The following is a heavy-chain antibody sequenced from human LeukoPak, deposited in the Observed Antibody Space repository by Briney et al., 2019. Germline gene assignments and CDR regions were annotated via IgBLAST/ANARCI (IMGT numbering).Heavy chain of an antibody. J-gene: IGHJ5*02. Sequence: PSETLSLTCAVSGGSISSSNWWSWVRQPPGKGLEWIGEIYHSGSTYYNPSLKSRVTISVDTSKNQFSLKLSSVTAADTAVYYCAREWGVSWFGELPGAWGQGTLVTVSS. D-gene: IGHD3-10*01. CDR3: AREWGVSWFGELPGA. CDR1: GGSISSSNW. V-gene: IGHV4-4*02. CDR2: IYHSGST.